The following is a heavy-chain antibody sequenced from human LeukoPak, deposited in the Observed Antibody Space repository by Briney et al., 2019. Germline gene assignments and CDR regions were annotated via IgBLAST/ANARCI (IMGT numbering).Heavy chain of an antibody. J-gene: IGHJ4*02. V-gene: IGHV3-21*01. D-gene: IGHD1-1*01. CDR2: ISSSGSYI. Sequence: GGSLRLSCAASGFTFNSYTMSWVRQAPGKGLEWVSSISSSGSYIYYADSVKGRFTISRDNAKNTLYLQMNSLRAEDTAVYYCARSFIEGTDNWGQGTLITVSS. CDR1: GFTFNSYT. CDR3: ARSFIEGTDN.